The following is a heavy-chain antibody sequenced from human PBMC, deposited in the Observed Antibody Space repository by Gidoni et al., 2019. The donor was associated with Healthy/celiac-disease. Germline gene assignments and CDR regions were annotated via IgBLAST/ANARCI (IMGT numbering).Heavy chain of an antibody. Sequence: EVQLVESGGGLIQPGGSLRLSCAASGFTVSSNYMSWVRQAPGKGLEWVSVIYSGGSTYYADSVKGRFTISRDNSKNTLYLQMNSLRAEDTAVYYCASPRGSGGYYYGMDVWGQGTTVTVSS. J-gene: IGHJ6*02. D-gene: IGHD3-10*01. CDR2: IYSGGST. CDR3: ASPRGSGGYYYGMDV. V-gene: IGHV3-53*01. CDR1: GFTVSSNY.